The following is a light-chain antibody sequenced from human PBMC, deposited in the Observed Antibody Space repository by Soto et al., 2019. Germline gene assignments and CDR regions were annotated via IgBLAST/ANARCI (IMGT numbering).Light chain of an antibody. CDR1: QSISSW. CDR2: DAS. J-gene: IGKJ1*01. CDR3: QEYNSYFGT. Sequence: DIQMTQSPSTLSASVGDRVTITCRASQSISSWLAWYQQKPGEAPKLLIYDASSLESGVPSRFSGGGSGTEFTRTISSLQPDDFATYYGQEYNSYFGTFGKGTKVDIK. V-gene: IGKV1-5*01.